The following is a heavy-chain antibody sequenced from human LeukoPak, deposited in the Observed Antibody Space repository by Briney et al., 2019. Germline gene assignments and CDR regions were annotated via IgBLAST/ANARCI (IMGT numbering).Heavy chain of an antibody. CDR2: INPNSGGT. V-gene: IGHV1-2*02. Sequence: ASVKVSCKASGYTFTGYYMHWVRQAPGQGLEWMGWINPNSGGTNYAQKFQGRVTMTRGTSISTAYMELSRLRSDDTAVYYCARQRYNYYYYMDVWGKGTTVTVSS. J-gene: IGHJ6*03. CDR1: GYTFTGYY. CDR3: ARQRYNYYYYMDV. D-gene: IGHD5-12*01.